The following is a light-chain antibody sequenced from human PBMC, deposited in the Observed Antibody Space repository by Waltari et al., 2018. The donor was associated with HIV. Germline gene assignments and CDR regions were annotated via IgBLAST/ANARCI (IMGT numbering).Light chain of an antibody. CDR2: VNSDGSH. V-gene: IGLV4-69*01. CDR1: SGHSSYA. Sequence: PSASASLGASVKLTCTLSSGHSSYAIAWHQKQAEKGPRYLMKVNSDGSHNKGDGIPDRFSGSSSGAERYLTISSLQSEDEADYYCQTWATGIQVFGGGTKLTVL. J-gene: IGLJ3*02. CDR3: QTWATGIQV.